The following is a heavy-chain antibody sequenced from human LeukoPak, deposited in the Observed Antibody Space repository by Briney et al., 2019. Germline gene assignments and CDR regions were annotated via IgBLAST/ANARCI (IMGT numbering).Heavy chain of an antibody. CDR3: AREYYYDSSGYYQFDY. V-gene: IGHV3-30*14. J-gene: IGHJ4*02. Sequence: GRSLRLSCAASGFTFSSYAMHWVRQAPGKGLEWVAVISYDGSNKYYADSVKGRFTISRDNSKNTLYLQMNSLRAEDTAVYYCAREYYYDSSGYYQFDYWGQGTLVTVSS. D-gene: IGHD3-22*01. CDR1: GFTFSSYA. CDR2: ISYDGSNK.